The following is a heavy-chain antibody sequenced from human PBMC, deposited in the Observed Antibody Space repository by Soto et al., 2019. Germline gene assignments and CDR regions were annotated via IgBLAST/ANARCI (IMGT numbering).Heavy chain of an antibody. J-gene: IGHJ3*02. Sequence: QVQLVQSGAEVQKPGSSVKVSCKASGGTFSSYAISWVRQAPGQGLEWMGGIIPIFGTANYAQKFQGRVTITADESTSTAYMELSSLRSEDTAVYYCARDPYYYDSSGYYGSDAFDIWGQGTMVTVSS. D-gene: IGHD3-22*01. CDR3: ARDPYYYDSSGYYGSDAFDI. CDR1: GGTFSSYA. V-gene: IGHV1-69*01. CDR2: IIPIFGTA.